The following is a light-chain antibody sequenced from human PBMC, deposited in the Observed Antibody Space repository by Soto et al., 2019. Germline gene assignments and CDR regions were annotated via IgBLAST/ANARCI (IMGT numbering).Light chain of an antibody. Sequence: EIVLTQSPGPLSLSPGERATLSCRANQSVSSTYLAWYQQKPGQAPRLLIYRTSTRATGIPDRFSGSGSGTDFTLTISRLEPEDFAVYYCQQFGSSVTFGQGTRLDIK. V-gene: IGKV3-20*01. J-gene: IGKJ5*01. CDR1: QSVSSTY. CDR2: RTS. CDR3: QQFGSSVT.